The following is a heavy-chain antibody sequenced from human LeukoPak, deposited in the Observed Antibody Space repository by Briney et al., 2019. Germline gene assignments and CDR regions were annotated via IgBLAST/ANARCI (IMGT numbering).Heavy chain of an antibody. Sequence: GGSLRLSCAASGFTFSSYWMHWVRQAPGKGLVWVSRIDSDGTSTSYADSVKGRFTISRDNSKNTLYLQMNSLRAEDTAVYYCARGVGNFDYWGQGTLVTVSS. J-gene: IGHJ4*02. CDR1: GFTFSSYW. CDR3: ARGVGNFDY. D-gene: IGHD1-14*01. CDR2: IDSDGTST. V-gene: IGHV3-74*01.